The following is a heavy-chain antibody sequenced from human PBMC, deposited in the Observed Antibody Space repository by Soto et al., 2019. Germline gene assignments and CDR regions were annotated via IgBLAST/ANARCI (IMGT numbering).Heavy chain of an antibody. Sequence: SETLSLTCNVSGASLGGYYWSWIRQPPGKGLEWIGRIYATGSSDCNPSLKSRITISVDMSRKQFSLTLRSVTAADTAMYYCVRDGTKNLRDRFDPWGQGILVTDSS. CDR3: VRDGTKNLRDRFDP. CDR2: IYATGSS. D-gene: IGHD1-1*01. J-gene: IGHJ5*02. CDR1: GASLGGYY. V-gene: IGHV4-4*07.